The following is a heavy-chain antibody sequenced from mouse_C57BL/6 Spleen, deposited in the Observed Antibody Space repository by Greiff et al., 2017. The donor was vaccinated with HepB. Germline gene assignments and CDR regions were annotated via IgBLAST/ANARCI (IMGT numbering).Heavy chain of an antibody. CDR3: ARHEVYYSNYGYFDV. CDR1: GFTFSSYT. J-gene: IGHJ1*03. Sequence: LVESGGGLVKPGGSLKLSCAASGFTFSSYTMSWVRQTPEKRLEWVATISGGGGNTYYPDSVKGRFTISRDNAKNTLYLQMSSLRSEDTALYYCARHEVYYSNYGYFDVWGTGTTVTVSS. D-gene: IGHD2-5*01. CDR2: ISGGGGNT. V-gene: IGHV5-9*01.